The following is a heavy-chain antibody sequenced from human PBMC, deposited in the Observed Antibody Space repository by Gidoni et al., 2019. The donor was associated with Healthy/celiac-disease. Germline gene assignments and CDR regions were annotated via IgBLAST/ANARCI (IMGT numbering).Heavy chain of an antibody. CDR2: ISYDGSNK. D-gene: IGHD6-6*01. V-gene: IGHV3-30*18. CDR1: GFTFSSLR. CDR3: AKEWGDIAARHYYYGMDV. J-gene: IGHJ6*02. Sequence: QVQLVESGGGVVQPGRSLRLSCPAPGFTFSSLRMHWVRQAPGKGLEWVAVISYDGSNKYYADSVKGRFTISRDNSKNTLYLQMNSLRAEDTAGYYWAKEWGDIAARHYYYGMDVWGQGTTVTVSS.